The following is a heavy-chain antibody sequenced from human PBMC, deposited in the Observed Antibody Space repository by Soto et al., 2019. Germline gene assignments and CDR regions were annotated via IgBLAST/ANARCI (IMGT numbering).Heavy chain of an antibody. D-gene: IGHD3-3*01. Sequence: GGSLRLSCAASGFTFSSYGMHWVRQAPGKGLEWVAVIWYDGSNKYYADSVKGRFTISRDNSKNTLYLQMNSLRAEDTAVYYFPRDRPAPNYDFCSGYYLYGMVIWYQGTTVTVSS. CDR2: IWYDGSNK. CDR3: PRDRPAPNYDFCSGYYLYGMVI. V-gene: IGHV3-33*01. J-gene: IGHJ6*01. CDR1: GFTFSSYG.